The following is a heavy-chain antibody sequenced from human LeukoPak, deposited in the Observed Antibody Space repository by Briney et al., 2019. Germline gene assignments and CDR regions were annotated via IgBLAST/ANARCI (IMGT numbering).Heavy chain of an antibody. Sequence: ASVKVSCKASGYTFTGYYMHWVRQAPGQGLGWMGWINPNSGGTNYAQKFQGRVTMTRDTSISTAYMELSRLRSDDTAVYYCARDQRRDYGDYGGIDYWGQGTLVTVSS. CDR1: GYTFTGYY. CDR2: INPNSGGT. V-gene: IGHV1-2*02. CDR3: ARDQRRDYGDYGGIDY. J-gene: IGHJ4*02. D-gene: IGHD4-17*01.